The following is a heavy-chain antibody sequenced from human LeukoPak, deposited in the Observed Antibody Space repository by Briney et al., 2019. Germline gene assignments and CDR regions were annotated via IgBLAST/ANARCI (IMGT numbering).Heavy chain of an antibody. CDR3: VSFYETY. CDR1: GFTFSSYS. D-gene: IGHD2-2*01. J-gene: IGHJ4*02. Sequence: GGSLRLSCAASGFTFSSYSMNWVRQAPGKGLEWGSYISGSSSTIYYADSVKGRFTISRDNGKNTLYLQMNSLRAEDTAVYYCVSFYETYWGRGTLVTVSS. V-gene: IGHV3-48*01. CDR2: ISGSSSTI.